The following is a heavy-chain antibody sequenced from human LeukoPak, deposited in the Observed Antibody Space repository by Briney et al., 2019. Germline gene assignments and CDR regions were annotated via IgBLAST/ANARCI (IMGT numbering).Heavy chain of an antibody. D-gene: IGHD5-24*01. Sequence: PGGSLRLSCTASGFTFSNYGMHWVRQAPGKGLEWVAFIRYDGRNTYYADSVKGRFTISRDNAENSLYLQMDSLRAEDTAVYYCVRDRLGDWYIRDFDSWGQGTLVTVSS. CDR2: IRYDGRNT. J-gene: IGHJ4*02. CDR1: GFTFSNYG. CDR3: VRDRLGDWYIRDFDS. V-gene: IGHV3-30*02.